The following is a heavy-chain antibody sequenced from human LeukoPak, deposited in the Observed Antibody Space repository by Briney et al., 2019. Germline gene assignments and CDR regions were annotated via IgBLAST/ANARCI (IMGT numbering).Heavy chain of an antibody. Sequence: ASVKVSCKASGYTFTSYDINWVRQATGQGLEWMGWMNPNSGNTGYAQKFQGRVTITRNTSISTAYMELSSLRSEDTAVYYCASAHITGTTDAFDIWGQGTMVTVSS. CDR2: MNPNSGNT. V-gene: IGHV1-8*03. J-gene: IGHJ3*02. CDR3: ASAHITGTTDAFDI. D-gene: IGHD1-7*01. CDR1: GYTFTSYD.